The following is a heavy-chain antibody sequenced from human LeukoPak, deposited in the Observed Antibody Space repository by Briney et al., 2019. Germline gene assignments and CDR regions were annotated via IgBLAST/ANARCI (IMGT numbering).Heavy chain of an antibody. CDR2: IYYSGST. J-gene: IGHJ6*02. CDR1: GGSISSSSYY. D-gene: IGHD5-18*01. V-gene: IGHV4-39*07. Sequence: SETLSLTCTVSGGSISSSSYYWGWIRQPPGKGLEWIGSIYYSGSTYYNPSLKSRVTISVDTSKNQFSLKLSSVTAADTAVYYCARAWIQLWFYYGMDVWGQGTTVTVSS. CDR3: ARAWIQLWFYYGMDV.